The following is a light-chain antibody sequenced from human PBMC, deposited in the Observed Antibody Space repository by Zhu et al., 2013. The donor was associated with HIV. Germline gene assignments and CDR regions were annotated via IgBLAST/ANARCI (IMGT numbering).Light chain of an antibody. CDR2: GAS. Sequence: EIVLTQSPATLSVSPGERATLSCRASLSVTSNLAWYQQKPGQAPRLLIYGASSRATGIPDRFSGSGSGTQFTLTITNLQTDDFATYYCHQYKIYPWTFGPGTHVDF. CDR3: HQYKIYPWT. CDR1: LSVTSN. V-gene: IGKV3D-15*01. J-gene: IGKJ3*01.